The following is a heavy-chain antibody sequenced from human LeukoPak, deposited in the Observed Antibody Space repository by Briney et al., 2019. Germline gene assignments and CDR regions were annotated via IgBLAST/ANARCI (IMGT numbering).Heavy chain of an antibody. CDR2: IYYSGST. D-gene: IGHD5-18*01. J-gene: IGHJ4*02. CDR1: GDSISTSNSY. CDR3: AREDTAMAYFDY. Sequence: SETLSLTCTVSGDSISTSNSYWGWIRQPPGKGLEWIGSIYYSGSTYYNPSLKSRVTISVDTSKNQFSLKLSSVTAADTAVYYCAREDTAMAYFDYWGQGTLVTVSS. V-gene: IGHV4-39*07.